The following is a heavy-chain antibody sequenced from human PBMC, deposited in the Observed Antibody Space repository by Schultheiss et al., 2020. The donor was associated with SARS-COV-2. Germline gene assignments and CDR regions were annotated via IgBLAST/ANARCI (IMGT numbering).Heavy chain of an antibody. V-gene: IGHV1-8*02. D-gene: IGHD6-19*01. CDR3: AAHIAVASKVLGY. Sequence: ASVKVSCKASGYTFTSYYMHWVRQAPGQGLEWMGWISAYNGNTNYAQKLQGRVTMTRNTSISTAYMELSSLRSEDTAVYYCAAHIAVASKVLGYWGQGTLVTVSS. CDR2: ISAYNGNT. J-gene: IGHJ4*02. CDR1: GYTFTSYY.